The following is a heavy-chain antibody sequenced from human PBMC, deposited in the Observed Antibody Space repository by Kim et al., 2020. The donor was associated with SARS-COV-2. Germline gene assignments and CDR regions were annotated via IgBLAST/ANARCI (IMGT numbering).Heavy chain of an antibody. D-gene: IGHD3-22*01. CDR3: ARRRSMVVVTKEDF. Sequence: YADSVQGRFTISRDNAKNSLYLQMDTVRAEDTTMYYCARRRSMVVVTKEDFWGQGTLVTVSA. V-gene: IGHV3-11*03. J-gene: IGHJ4*02.